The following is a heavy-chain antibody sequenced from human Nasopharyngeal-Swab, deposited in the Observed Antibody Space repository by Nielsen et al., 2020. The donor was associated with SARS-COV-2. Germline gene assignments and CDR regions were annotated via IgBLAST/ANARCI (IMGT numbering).Heavy chain of an antibody. J-gene: IGHJ3*02. CDR2: INPNSGGT. Sequence: ASVKVSCKASGYTFTSYDINWVRQATGQGLEWMGRINPNSGGTNYAQKFQGRVTMTRDTSISTAYMELSRLRSDDTAVYYCARGWKFYPSSGDAFDIWGQGTMVTVSS. CDR1: GYTFTSYD. D-gene: IGHD6-6*01. V-gene: IGHV1-2*06. CDR3: ARGWKFYPSSGDAFDI.